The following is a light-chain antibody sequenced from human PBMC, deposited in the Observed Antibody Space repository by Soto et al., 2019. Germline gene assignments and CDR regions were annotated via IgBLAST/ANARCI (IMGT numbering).Light chain of an antibody. CDR2: GAS. Sequence: AIQLTQSPSSLSASMGDRVTITCRASQGISSALAWYQQKPGKAPSLLIYGASTLESGVPSSFTGSGSGTDFTLTISNLQPEDFATYYCQHVSGYPRTFGQGTRLEI. J-gene: IGKJ5*01. V-gene: IGKV1-13*02. CDR1: QGISSA. CDR3: QHVSGYPRT.